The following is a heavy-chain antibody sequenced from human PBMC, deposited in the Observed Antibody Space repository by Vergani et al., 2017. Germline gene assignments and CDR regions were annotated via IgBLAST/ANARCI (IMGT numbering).Heavy chain of an antibody. CDR1: GLSLGRYT. J-gene: IGHJ3*01. D-gene: IGHD1-14*01. CDR2: ISSGGTYT. CDR3: ARDRAGITATKGIDAFDV. Sequence: EVQLVETGGDLVKAGGFLRLFCAASGLSLGRYTMDWVRQAPGKGLEWVSSISSGGTYTYYADSVKGRFTISRDNAKKSLYLQKNSLGVEDTALYDCARDRAGITATKGIDAFDVWGQGTTVTVSS. V-gene: IGHV3-21*02.